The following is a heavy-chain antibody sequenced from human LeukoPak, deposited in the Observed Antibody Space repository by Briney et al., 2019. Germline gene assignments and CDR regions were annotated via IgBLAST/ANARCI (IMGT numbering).Heavy chain of an antibody. J-gene: IGHJ5*02. D-gene: IGHD2-2*01. CDR2: ISCSSSYI. CDR3: ARDAPFVVVPARDWFDP. V-gene: IGHV3-21*01. Sequence: GGSLRLSCAASGFTFSSYSMNWVRQAPGKGLEWVSSISCSSSYIYYADSVKGRFTISRDNAKNSLYLQMNSLRAEDTAVYYCARDAPFVVVPARDWFDPWGQGTLVTVSS. CDR1: GFTFSSYS.